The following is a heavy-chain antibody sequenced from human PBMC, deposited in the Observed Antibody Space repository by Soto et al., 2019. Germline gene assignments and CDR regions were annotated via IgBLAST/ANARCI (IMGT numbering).Heavy chain of an antibody. D-gene: IGHD7-27*01. V-gene: IGHV3-23*01. Sequence: DVQLLESGGGLVQPGGSLRLSCVASGFSFSANAMTWVRQAPGKGLEWVSSILHIGDSAYYADSVKGRFTISRDNSKSTLYLQMNSLRADDTAVYYCARRGLSNTDYWGQGPLVTVSS. CDR1: GFSFSANA. CDR2: ILHIGDSA. J-gene: IGHJ4*02. CDR3: ARRGLSNTDY.